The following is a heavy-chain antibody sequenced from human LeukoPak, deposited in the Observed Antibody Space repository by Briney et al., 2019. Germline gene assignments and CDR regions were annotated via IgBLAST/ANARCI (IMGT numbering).Heavy chain of an antibody. CDR3: ARDQTRPPQGEN. CDR1: GFSVSTNY. V-gene: IGHV3-53*01. D-gene: IGHD3-10*01. CDR2: IYSDGST. Sequence: GGSLRLSCAASGFSVSTNYMSWVRQAPGKGLEWVSVIYSDGSTYYPDSVKGRFTISRDNSKNTLYLQMNSLRAEDTAVYYCARDQTRPPQGENWGQGTLVTVSS. J-gene: IGHJ4*02.